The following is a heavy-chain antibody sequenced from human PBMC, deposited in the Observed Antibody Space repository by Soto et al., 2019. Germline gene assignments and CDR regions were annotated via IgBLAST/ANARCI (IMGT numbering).Heavy chain of an antibody. J-gene: IGHJ5*02. CDR2: IYYSGST. V-gene: IGHV4-59*01. CDR1: GGSISSYY. CDR3: ARVGYSSSWYRGFDP. D-gene: IGHD6-13*01. Sequence: SETLSLTCTVSGGSISSYYWSWIRQPPGKGLEWIGYIYYSGSTNYNPSLKSRVTISVDTSKNQFSLKLSSVTAADTAVYYCARVGYSSSWYRGFDPWGQGTLVTVSS.